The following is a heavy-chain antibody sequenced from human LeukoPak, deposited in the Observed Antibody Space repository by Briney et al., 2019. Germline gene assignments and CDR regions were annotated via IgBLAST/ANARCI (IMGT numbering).Heavy chain of an antibody. V-gene: IGHV4-34*01. CDR3: ARVSTYSSGWYRNDYWYFDL. D-gene: IGHD6-19*01. J-gene: IGHJ2*01. CDR2: INHSGST. Sequence: KPSETLSLTCAVYGGSFSGYYWSWIRQPPGKGLEWIGEINHSGSTNYNPSLKSRVTISVDTSKNQFSLKLSSVTAADTAVYYCARVSTYSSGWYRNDYWYFDLWGRGTLVTVSS. CDR1: GGSFSGYY.